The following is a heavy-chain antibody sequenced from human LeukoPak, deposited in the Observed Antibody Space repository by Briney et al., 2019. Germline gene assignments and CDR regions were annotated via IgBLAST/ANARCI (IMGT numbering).Heavy chain of an antibody. CDR2: LCSRRSYI. CDR3: ARVWEYQLLFPYYYYMAV. D-gene: IGHD2-2*01. Sequence: PGGSLSLSCAASGFTLSSHSMNWVRPAPGKELEWGASLCSRRSYIYHADQVKSRYIICRDNAKNSLYLQMNSLRAEDTAVYYCARVWEYQLLFPYYYYMAVWSKGSTVTVYS. V-gene: IGHV3-21*01. CDR1: GFTLSSHS. J-gene: IGHJ6*03.